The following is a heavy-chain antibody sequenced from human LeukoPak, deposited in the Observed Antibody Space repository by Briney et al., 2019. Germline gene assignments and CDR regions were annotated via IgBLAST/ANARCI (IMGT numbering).Heavy chain of an antibody. V-gene: IGHV3-23*01. CDR1: GFTFSSYA. J-gene: IGHJ3*02. CDR3: ATRDIVVVPAATHGAFDI. CDR2: ISGSGGST. Sequence: GGSLRLSCAASGFTFSSYAMSWVRQAPGKGLEWVSAISGSGGSTYYADSVRGRFTISRDNSKNTLYLQMNSLRAEDTAVYYCATRDIVVVPAATHGAFDIWGQGTMVTVPS. D-gene: IGHD2-2*01.